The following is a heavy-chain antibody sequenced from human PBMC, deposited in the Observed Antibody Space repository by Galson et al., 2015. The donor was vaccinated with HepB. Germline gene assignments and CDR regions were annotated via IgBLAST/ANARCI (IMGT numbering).Heavy chain of an antibody. V-gene: IGHV3-23*01. CDR3: AKGEDYYDSSGYYPPFDY. J-gene: IGHJ4*02. CDR1: GFTFSSYA. D-gene: IGHD3-22*01. CDR2: ISGSGGST. Sequence: SLRLSCAASGFTFSSYAMSWVRQAPGKGLEWVAAISGSGGSTYYADSVKGRFTISRDNSKNTLYLQMNSLRAEDTAVYYCAKGEDYYDSSGYYPPFDYWGQGTLVTVSS.